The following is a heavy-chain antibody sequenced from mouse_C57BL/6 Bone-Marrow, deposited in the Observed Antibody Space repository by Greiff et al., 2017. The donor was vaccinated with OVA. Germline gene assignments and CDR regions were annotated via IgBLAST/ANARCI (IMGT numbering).Heavy chain of an antibody. Sequence: VQLKESGGGLVKPGGSLKLSCAASGFTFSSYTMSWVRQTPEKRLEWVATISGGGGNTYYPDSVKGRFTISRDNAKNTLYLQMSSLRSEDTALYYCARHPLTGRDFDYWGQGTTLTVSS. D-gene: IGHD4-1*01. J-gene: IGHJ2*01. V-gene: IGHV5-9*01. CDR3: ARHPLTGRDFDY. CDR2: ISGGGGNT. CDR1: GFTFSSYT.